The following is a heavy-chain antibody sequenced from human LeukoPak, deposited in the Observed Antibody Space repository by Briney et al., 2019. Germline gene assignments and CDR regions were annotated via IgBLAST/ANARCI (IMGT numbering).Heavy chain of an antibody. J-gene: IGHJ4*02. CDR1: GGSISSSSYY. V-gene: IGHV4-39*01. CDR3: ARQWRTGDYGKGYFDS. D-gene: IGHD4-17*01. CDR2: IVYSGST. Sequence: TSETLSLTCTVSGGSISSSSYYWGWIRQPPGKGLEYIVSIVYSGSTFYNTSINSRATISVDTSENKFSLNLSPVTASDTAVYYCARQWRTGDYGKGYFDSWGQGTPVTVSS.